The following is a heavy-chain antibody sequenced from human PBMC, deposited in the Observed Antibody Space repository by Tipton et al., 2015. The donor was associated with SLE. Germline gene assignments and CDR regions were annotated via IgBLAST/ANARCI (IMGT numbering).Heavy chain of an antibody. CDR1: GGSFSGYY. Sequence: LRLSCAVYGGSFSGYYWSWIRQPPGKGLEWIGEINHSGNTNQNPSLKSRVTISVDTSKNQFSLKVSSVTAADTALYYCARGKGGAFFGYWGQGTLVTVSS. J-gene: IGHJ4*02. CDR2: INHSGNT. V-gene: IGHV4-34*01. D-gene: IGHD1-26*01. CDR3: ARGKGGAFFGY.